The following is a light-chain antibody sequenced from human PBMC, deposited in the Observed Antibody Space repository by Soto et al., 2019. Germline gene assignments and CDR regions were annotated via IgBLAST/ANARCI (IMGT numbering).Light chain of an antibody. CDR2: AVS. CDR1: SSDIGGYNY. J-gene: IGLJ1*01. Sequence: QSALTQPASVSGSPGQSITISCTGTSSDIGGYNYVSWYQQHPGKAPKLMIYAVSNRPSGVSNRFSGSKSGNTASLTISGLQAEDEADYYCNSYTDISSNSLYVFGSGTKLTVL. V-gene: IGLV2-14*01. CDR3: NSYTDISSNSLYV.